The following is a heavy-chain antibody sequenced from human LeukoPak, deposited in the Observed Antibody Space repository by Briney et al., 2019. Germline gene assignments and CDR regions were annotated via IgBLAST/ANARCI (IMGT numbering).Heavy chain of an antibody. J-gene: IGHJ4*02. CDR2: INHSGST. D-gene: IGHD3-16*01. CDR1: GGSFSGYY. Sequence: PSETLSLTCAVYGGSFSGYYWSWIRQPPGKGLEWIGEINHSGSTNYNPSLKSRVTISVDTSKNQFSLKLSSVTAADTAVYYCARGYPTRPIGDYFDYWGQGTLVTVSS. CDR3: ARGYPTRPIGDYFDY. V-gene: IGHV4-34*01.